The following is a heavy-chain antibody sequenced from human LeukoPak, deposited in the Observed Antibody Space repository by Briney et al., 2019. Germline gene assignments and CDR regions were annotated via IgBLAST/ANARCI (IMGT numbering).Heavy chain of an antibody. CDR1: GGSISNYY. Sequence: TSETLSLTCTVSGGSISNYYWSWIRQPPGKGLEWIGYIYYSGSTNYNPSLKSRVTISVDTSKNQFSLKLSSVTAADTAVYYCARQDIVAPGVAFDIWGQGTMVTVSS. CDR2: IYYSGST. J-gene: IGHJ3*02. V-gene: IGHV4-59*08. CDR3: ARQDIVAPGVAFDI. D-gene: IGHD5-12*01.